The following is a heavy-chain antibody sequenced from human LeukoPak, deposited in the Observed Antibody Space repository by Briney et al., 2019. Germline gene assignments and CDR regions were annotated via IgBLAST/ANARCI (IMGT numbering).Heavy chain of an antibody. CDR2: FDPEDGET. CDR3: AREAVDIVATIFYYYYMDV. D-gene: IGHD5-12*01. V-gene: IGHV1-24*01. CDR1: GYTLTELS. Sequence: ASVKISCKVSGYTLTELSMHWVRQAPGKGLEWMGGFDPEDGETIYAQKFQGRVTMTEDTSTDTAYMELSSLRSEDTAVYYCAREAVDIVATIFYYYYMDVWGKGTTVTVSS. J-gene: IGHJ6*03.